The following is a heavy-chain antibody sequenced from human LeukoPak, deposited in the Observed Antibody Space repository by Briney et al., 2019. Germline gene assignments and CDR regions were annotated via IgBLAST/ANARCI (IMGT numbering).Heavy chain of an antibody. Sequence: KPSETLSLTCAVSGYSISSGYYWGWIRQPPGKGLEWIGSIYHSGSTYYNPSLKSRDTISVDTSKNQFSLKLSSVTAADTAVYYCARHEYDYDFWSGYPDWFDPWGQGTLVTVSS. J-gene: IGHJ5*02. CDR1: GYSISSGYY. CDR3: ARHEYDYDFWSGYPDWFDP. D-gene: IGHD3-3*01. V-gene: IGHV4-38-2*01. CDR2: IYHSGST.